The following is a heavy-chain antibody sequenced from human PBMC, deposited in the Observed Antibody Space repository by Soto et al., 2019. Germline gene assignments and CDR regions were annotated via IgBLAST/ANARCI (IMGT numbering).Heavy chain of an antibody. Sequence: SETLSLTCTVSGGSFSSGDYYWSWIRQPPGKGLEWIGYIYSTGSAYYNPSLKSRVTISVDTSKNQFSLKLSSVTAADTAMYYCAREPQRSSGYYIDYWGQGNLVTVSS. CDR1: GGSFSSGDYY. V-gene: IGHV4-30-4*01. CDR3: AREPQRSSGYYIDY. D-gene: IGHD3-22*01. J-gene: IGHJ4*02. CDR2: IYSTGSA.